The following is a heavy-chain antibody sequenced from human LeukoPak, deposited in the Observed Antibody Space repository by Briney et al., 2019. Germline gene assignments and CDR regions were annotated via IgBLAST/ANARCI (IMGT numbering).Heavy chain of an antibody. CDR1: GGSFSRYY. CDR3: ARGATISETGYFDF. V-gene: IGHV4-34*01. J-gene: IGHJ4*03. CDR2: IDHRGDT. Sequence: PSETLSLTCAVYGGSFSRYYWGWIRQSPGKGLEWIAEIDHRGDTNYNPSVKSRVTISVDTSKNQFSLKVRSLSAADTAVYYCARGATISETGYFDFWGQGTPVTVSS. D-gene: IGHD5-24*01.